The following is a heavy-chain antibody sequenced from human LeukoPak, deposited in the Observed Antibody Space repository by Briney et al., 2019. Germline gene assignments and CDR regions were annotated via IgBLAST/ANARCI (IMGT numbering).Heavy chain of an antibody. Sequence: PGGSLRLSCGAPGFIFSSYGMHWVRQAPGKGLEWVAYIQYDGSNKQYADSVKGRFTISRDNSKNTLYLQMNSLRAEDTAVYYCARERKYDSNFDYWGQGTLVTVSS. CDR1: GFIFSSYG. D-gene: IGHD1-1*01. V-gene: IGHV3-30*02. CDR2: IQYDGSNK. J-gene: IGHJ4*02. CDR3: ARERKYDSNFDY.